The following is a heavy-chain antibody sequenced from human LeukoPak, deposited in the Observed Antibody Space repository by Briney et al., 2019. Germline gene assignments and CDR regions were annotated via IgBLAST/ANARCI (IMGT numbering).Heavy chain of an antibody. D-gene: IGHD3-10*01. CDR1: GYTFTGYY. CDR2: INPNGGGP. V-gene: IGHV1-2*06. CDR3: ARELHLGITMVRGVIVPRFDP. Sequence: ASVKVSCKACGYTFTGYYMHWVRQAPGQGREWMGRINPNGGGPNYAQKFQGRVPMTRDTSISTAYMELSRLRSDDTAVYYCARELHLGITMVRGVIVPRFDPWGQGTLVTVSS. J-gene: IGHJ5*02.